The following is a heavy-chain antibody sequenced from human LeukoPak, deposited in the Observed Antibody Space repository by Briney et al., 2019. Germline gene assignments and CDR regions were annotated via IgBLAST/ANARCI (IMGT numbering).Heavy chain of an antibody. CDR2: IHYSGST. J-gene: IGHJ6*03. D-gene: IGHD3-10*01. V-gene: IGHV4-59*01. Sequence: PSETLSLTCSVSGGSISNYYWSWIRQPPGKGLEWIGYIHYSGSTNYNRSLKSRVTISVDTSKNQFSLKLSSVTAADTAVYYCARVEEGYGSGRRENYYYYYMDVWGKGTTVTISS. CDR3: ARVEEGYGSGRRENYYYYYMDV. CDR1: GGSISNYY.